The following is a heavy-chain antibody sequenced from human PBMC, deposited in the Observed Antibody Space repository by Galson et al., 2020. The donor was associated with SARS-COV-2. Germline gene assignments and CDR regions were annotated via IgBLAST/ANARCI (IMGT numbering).Heavy chain of an antibody. V-gene: IGHV2-70*11. CDR2: TDWDGDK. J-gene: IGHJ4*02. CDR3: ARIDSSGCRGNY. Sequence: ESGPTLVKPTQTLTLTCTFSGFSLTTGGVCVNWIRQPPGTALEWLARTDWDGDKYYSTSLKTRLTISKDTSKNQVVLTMTDMDPVDTATYYCARIDSSGCRGNYWGQGTPVTVSS. CDR1: GFSLTTGGVC. D-gene: IGHD6-19*01.